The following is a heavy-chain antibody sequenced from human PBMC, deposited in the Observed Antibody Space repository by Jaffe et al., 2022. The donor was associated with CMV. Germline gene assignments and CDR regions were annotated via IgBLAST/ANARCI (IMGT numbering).Heavy chain of an antibody. V-gene: IGHV5-10-1*03. Sequence: EVQLVQSGAEVKKPGESLRISCKGSGYSFTSYWISWVRQMPGKGLEWMGRIDPSDSYTNYSPSFQGHVTISADKSISTAYLQWSSLKASDTAMYYCARTHPYYYDSSGYYAEIVYFDYWGQGTLVTVSS. D-gene: IGHD3-22*01. CDR1: GYSFTSYW. CDR2: IDPSDSYT. J-gene: IGHJ4*02. CDR3: ARTHPYYYDSSGYYAEIVYFDY.